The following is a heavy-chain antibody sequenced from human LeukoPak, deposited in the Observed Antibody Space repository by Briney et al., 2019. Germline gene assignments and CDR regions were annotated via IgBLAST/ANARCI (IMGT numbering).Heavy chain of an antibody. V-gene: IGHV1-46*01. Sequence: ASVKVSCKASGYTLPNYYIHWVRQAPGQGLEWMAIINPSTGGTHYAQRFQGRVTVTRDTSTSTVYMELSSLRSEDTAVYYCARDLGDTSRFLWGNYFDHWGQGTLVTVSS. CDR3: ARDLGDTSRFLWGNYFDH. D-gene: IGHD6-13*01. J-gene: IGHJ4*02. CDR1: GYTLPNYY. CDR2: INPSTGGT.